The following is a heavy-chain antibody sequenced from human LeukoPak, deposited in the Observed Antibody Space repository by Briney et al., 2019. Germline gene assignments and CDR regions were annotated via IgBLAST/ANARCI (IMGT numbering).Heavy chain of an antibody. CDR3: ARVLCSGGSCYDYYYYGMDV. J-gene: IGHJ6*02. CDR1: GGTFSSYA. V-gene: IGHV1-69*13. Sequence: SVKVSCKASGGTFSSYAISWVRQAPGQGLEWMGGIIPIFGTANYAQKFQGRVTITADESTSTAYMELSSLRSEDTAVYYCARVLCSGGSCYDYYYYGMDVWGQGTTVTVSS. D-gene: IGHD2-15*01. CDR2: IIPIFGTA.